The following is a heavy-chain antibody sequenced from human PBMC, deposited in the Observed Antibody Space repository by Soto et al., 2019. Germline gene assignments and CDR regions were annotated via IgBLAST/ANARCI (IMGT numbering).Heavy chain of an antibody. CDR3: ARDSTAGGYYYYYGLDV. V-gene: IGHV3-53*01. Sequence: GGSLRLSCAASGFIVSSNYMSWVRQAPGKGLEWVSIIYSGGSTYYADFVKGRFTISRDSSKNTLYLEMNSLRAEDTAVYYCARDSTAGGYYYYYGLDVWGQGPTVTVSS. J-gene: IGHJ6*02. D-gene: IGHD3-16*01. CDR1: GFIVSSNY. CDR2: IYSGGST.